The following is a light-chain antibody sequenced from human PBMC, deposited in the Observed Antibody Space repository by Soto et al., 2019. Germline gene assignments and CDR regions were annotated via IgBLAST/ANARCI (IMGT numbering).Light chain of an antibody. CDR3: QSYDSSLSGYV. CDR2: GNS. J-gene: IGLJ1*01. CDR1: SXNIGAGYD. V-gene: IGLV1-40*01. Sequence: QSVLTQPPSVSGAPGQRVTISCTGSSXNIGAGYDVHWYQQLPGTAPKVLIYGNSNRPSGVPDRFSGSKSVTSASLAITGLQAEDEADYYCQSYDSSLSGYVFGTGTKVTVL.